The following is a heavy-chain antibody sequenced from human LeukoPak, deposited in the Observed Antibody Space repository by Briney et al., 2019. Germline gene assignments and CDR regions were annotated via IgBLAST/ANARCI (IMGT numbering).Heavy chain of an antibody. Sequence: PGGYLRLSCAASGFTFSSYDMHWVRQATGKGLEWVSAIGTAGDTYYPGSVKGRFTISRENAKNSLYLQMNSLRAGDTAVYYCARATGDDAFDIWGQGTKVTVSS. D-gene: IGHD7-27*01. CDR2: IGTAGDT. J-gene: IGHJ3*02. CDR1: GFTFSSYD. CDR3: ARATGDDAFDI. V-gene: IGHV3-13*01.